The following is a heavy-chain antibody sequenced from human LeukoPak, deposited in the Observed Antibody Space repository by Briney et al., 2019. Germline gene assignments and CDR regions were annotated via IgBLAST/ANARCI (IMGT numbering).Heavy chain of an antibody. V-gene: IGHV3-23*01. CDR1: GFTFSSYA. D-gene: IGHD3-22*01. Sequence: GGSLRLSCAASGFTFSSYAMSWVRQAPGKGLEWVSAISGSGGSTYYADSVKGRFTISRDNSKNTLYLQMNSLRAEGTAVYYCVYYYDSSGYYSDYWGQGTLVTVSS. CDR3: VYYYDSSGYYSDY. J-gene: IGHJ4*02. CDR2: ISGSGGST.